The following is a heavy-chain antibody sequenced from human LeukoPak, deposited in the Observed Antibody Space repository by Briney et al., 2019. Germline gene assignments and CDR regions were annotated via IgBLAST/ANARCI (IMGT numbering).Heavy chain of an antibody. CDR1: GYTLTELS. D-gene: IGHD4-17*01. J-gene: IGHJ6*03. CDR3: ATDLRRDYEQNYYYYMNV. V-gene: IGHV1-24*01. Sequence: ASVNVSCKVSGYTLTELSMHWVRQAPGTAREWMGGFDPEVGETIYAQKFQGRVTMTDDTSTDTAYMELSSLRSEDTAVYYCATDLRRDYEQNYYYYMNVWGKGTTVTVSS. CDR2: FDPEVGET.